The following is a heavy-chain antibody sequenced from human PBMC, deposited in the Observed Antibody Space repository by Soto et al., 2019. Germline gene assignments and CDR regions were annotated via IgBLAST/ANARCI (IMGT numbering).Heavy chain of an antibody. V-gene: IGHV3-30*19. D-gene: IGHD3-22*01. CDR2: ISYDGSNK. CDR3: ARDYYDSSGYYFGDY. Sequence: QVQLVESGGGVVQPGRSLRLSCAASGFTFSNHGMHWVRQAPGKGLEWVAVISYDGSNKYYADSVKGRFTISRDNSKNTLYLQMNSLRAEDTAVYYCARDYYDSSGYYFGDYWGQGTLVTVSS. J-gene: IGHJ4*02. CDR1: GFTFSNHG.